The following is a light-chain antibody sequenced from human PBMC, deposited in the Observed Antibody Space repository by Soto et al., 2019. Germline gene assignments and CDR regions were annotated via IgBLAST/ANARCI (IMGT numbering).Light chain of an antibody. CDR3: LQHNSYPRA. Sequence: MTQSPLSLPVTLVQPASISCRSSQSLLHSNGYNYLDWYQQKPGKAPNLLIYAASSLQSGVPSRFSGSGSGTEFTLTISSLQPEDFATYYCLQHNSYPRAFGQGTTGDI. V-gene: IGKV1-17*01. CDR2: AAS. J-gene: IGKJ1*01. CDR1: QSLLHSNGYNY.